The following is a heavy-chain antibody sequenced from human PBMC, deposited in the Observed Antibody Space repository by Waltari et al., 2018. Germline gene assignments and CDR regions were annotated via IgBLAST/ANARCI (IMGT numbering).Heavy chain of an antibody. CDR2: INPKNGDT. Sequence: QVQLVQSGTEVKKPGTSVRVSCTASGYSFPDSSLHWVRQTPGQGLEWRGWINPKNGDTGYAQNFLGRVTMTRDTSINTVYMDLSGLRSDDTAVFYCARDPGPIVGAPDYWGQGTLVTVSS. V-gene: IGHV1-2*02. J-gene: IGHJ4*02. D-gene: IGHD1-26*01. CDR1: GYSFPDSS. CDR3: ARDPGPIVGAPDY.